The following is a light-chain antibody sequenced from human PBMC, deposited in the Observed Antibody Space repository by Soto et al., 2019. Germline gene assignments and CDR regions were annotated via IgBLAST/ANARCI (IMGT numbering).Light chain of an antibody. Sequence: VLTQPASVSGSPGQSITISCTGTSSDIGSYRYVSWYQQHPGRAPKLIISEVTHRPSGVSDRFSGSKSGNTASLTISGLQTEDEAYYYCSSYSNAITLIVFGSGTKVTVL. CDR1: SSDIGSYRY. V-gene: IGLV2-14*01. CDR3: SSYSNAITLIV. CDR2: EVT. J-gene: IGLJ1*01.